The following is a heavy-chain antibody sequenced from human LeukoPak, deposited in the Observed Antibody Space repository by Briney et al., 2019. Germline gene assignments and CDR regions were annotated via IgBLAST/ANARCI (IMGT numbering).Heavy chain of an antibody. CDR2: ISAYNGNT. CDR1: GYTFTSYG. CDR3: ARENIVVVPAAPRYYYGMDV. D-gene: IGHD2-2*01. Sequence: ASVKVSCKASGYTFTSYGISWVRQAPGQGLEWMGWISAYNGNTNYAQKLKGRVTITTDTSTSTAYMEVRSLRSDDTAVYYCARENIVVVPAAPRYYYGMDVWGQGTTVTVSS. J-gene: IGHJ6*02. V-gene: IGHV1-18*01.